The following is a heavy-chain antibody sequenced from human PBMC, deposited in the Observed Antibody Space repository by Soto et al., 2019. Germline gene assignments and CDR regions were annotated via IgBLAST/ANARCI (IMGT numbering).Heavy chain of an antibody. CDR2: IIPIFSTA. V-gene: IGHV1-69*06. J-gene: IGHJ6*02. Sequence: SVKVSCKASGGTFSSYAISWVRQAPGQGLEWMGGIIPIFSTANYAQKFQGRVTITADKSTSTAYMELSSLRSEDTAVYYCARVYVLGSSSLSGMDVWGQGTTVTVSS. CDR3: ARVYVLGSSSLSGMDV. CDR1: GGTFSSYA. D-gene: IGHD6-6*01.